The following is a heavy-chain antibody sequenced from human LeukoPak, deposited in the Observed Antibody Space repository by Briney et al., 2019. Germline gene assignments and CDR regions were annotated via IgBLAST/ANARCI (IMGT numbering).Heavy chain of an antibody. CDR1: GFTFRSHG. J-gene: IGHJ4*02. Sequence: HSGGTLRLSCAASGFTFRSHGMSWVRQAPGKGLEWVSAISGSGDTYYADSVKGRFTISRDISKNTLYLQMNSLRAEDTAVYYCAHGGIYYLDYWGQGALVTVSS. CDR2: ISGSGDT. D-gene: IGHD3-16*01. CDR3: AHGGIYYLDY. V-gene: IGHV3-23*01.